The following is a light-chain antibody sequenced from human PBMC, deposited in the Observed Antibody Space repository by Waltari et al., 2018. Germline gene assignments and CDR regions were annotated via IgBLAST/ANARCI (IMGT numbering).Light chain of an antibody. CDR2: GGT. CDR1: GSNIGAGYD. V-gene: IGLV1-40*01. J-gene: IGLJ3*02. Sequence: QSVLTQPPSVSGAPGQRVTISCTGSGSNIGAGYDVHWYQQLPRAAPKLLIYGGTSRPVVFPDRFFGSTSGTSSSLAITGLQAEDVADYYCQSYDTSLRVVFGGGTKLTVL. CDR3: QSYDTSLRVV.